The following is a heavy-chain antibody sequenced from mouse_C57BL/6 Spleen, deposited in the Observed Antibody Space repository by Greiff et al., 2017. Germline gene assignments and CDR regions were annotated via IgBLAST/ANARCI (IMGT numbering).Heavy chain of an antibody. CDR3: ARGSSGSLYYYAMDY. V-gene: IGHV1-82*01. D-gene: IGHD3-2*02. Sequence: VKLQESGPELVKPGASVKISCKASGYAFSSSWMNWVKQRPGKGLEWIGRIYPGDGDTNYNGKFKGKATLTADKSSSTAYMQLSSLTSEDSAVYFCARGSSGSLYYYAMDYWGQGTSVTVSS. CDR1: GYAFSSSW. J-gene: IGHJ4*01. CDR2: IYPGDGDT.